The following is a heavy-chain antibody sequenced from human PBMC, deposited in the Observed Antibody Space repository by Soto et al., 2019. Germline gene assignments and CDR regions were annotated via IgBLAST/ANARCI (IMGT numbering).Heavy chain of an antibody. Sequence: GGSLRLSCAASGFTFSSYGMHWVRQAPGKGLEWVAVISYDGSNKYYADSVKGRFTISRDNSKNTLYLQMNSLRAEDTAVYYCAKDSLSYCGGDCYSEVWFREAGDRDYWGQGTLVTVSS. CDR1: GFTFSSYG. V-gene: IGHV3-30*18. J-gene: IGHJ4*02. CDR2: ISYDGSNK. CDR3: AKDSLSYCGGDCYSEVWFREAGDRDY. D-gene: IGHD2-21*02.